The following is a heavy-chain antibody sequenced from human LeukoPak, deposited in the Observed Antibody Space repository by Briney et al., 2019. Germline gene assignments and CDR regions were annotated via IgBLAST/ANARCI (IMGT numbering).Heavy chain of an antibody. V-gene: IGHV3-23*01. Sequence: GGSLSLSCAASGFTFSSKGMSWVRQAPGKGREGFSSINNDGRSTYYADSVKGRFTIYKDNSKNTMYLQMNNLRAEDTAIYYCAKRVPYTSSSVYFDYWGQGTLVTVSS. CDR3: AKRVPYTSSSVYFDY. CDR2: INNDGRST. D-gene: IGHD6-6*01. CDR1: GFTFSSKG. J-gene: IGHJ4*02.